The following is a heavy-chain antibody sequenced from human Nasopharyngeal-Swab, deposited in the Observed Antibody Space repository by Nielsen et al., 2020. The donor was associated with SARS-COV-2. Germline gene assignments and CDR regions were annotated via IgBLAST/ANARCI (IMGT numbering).Heavy chain of an antibody. J-gene: IGHJ4*02. CDR1: GFTFGDYA. CDR2: IRSKAYGGTT. V-gene: IGHV3-49*04. D-gene: IGHD3-10*01. CDR3: TSITMVRGLFDY. Sequence: LKISCTASGFTFGDYAMSWVRQAPGKGLEWVGFIRSKAYGGTTEYAASVKGRFTISRDDSKSIAYLQMNGLKTEDTAVYYCTSITMVRGLFDYWGQGTLVTVSS.